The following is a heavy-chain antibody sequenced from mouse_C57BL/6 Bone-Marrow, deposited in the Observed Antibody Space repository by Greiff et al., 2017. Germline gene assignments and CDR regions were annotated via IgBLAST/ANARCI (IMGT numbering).Heavy chain of an antibody. J-gene: IGHJ3*01. Sequence: EVNLVESGGGLVKPGGSLKLSCAASGFTFSSYAMSWVRQTPEKRLEWVATISDGGSYTYYPDNVKGRFTISRDNAKNNLYLQMSHLKSEDTAMYYCARANWDFAHWGQGTLVTVSA. CDR3: ARANWDFAH. D-gene: IGHD4-1*01. CDR2: ISDGGSYT. V-gene: IGHV5-4*03. CDR1: GFTFSSYA.